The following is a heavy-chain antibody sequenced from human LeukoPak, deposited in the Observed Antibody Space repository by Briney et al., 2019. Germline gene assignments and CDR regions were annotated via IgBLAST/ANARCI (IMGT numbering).Heavy chain of an antibody. D-gene: IGHD3-3*01. Sequence: ASVKVSCKASGGTFSSYAISWVRQAPGQGLEWMGGIIPIFGTANYAQKFQGRVTITADESTSTAYMELSSLRSEDTAVYYCAKDGDFWSGYYIDYWGQGTLVTVSS. CDR3: AKDGDFWSGYYIDY. CDR2: IIPIFGTA. J-gene: IGHJ4*02. CDR1: GGTFSSYA. V-gene: IGHV1-69*13.